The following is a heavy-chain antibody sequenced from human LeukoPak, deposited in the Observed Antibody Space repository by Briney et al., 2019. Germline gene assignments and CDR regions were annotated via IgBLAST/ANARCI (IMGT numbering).Heavy chain of an antibody. CDR2: INPNSGGT. D-gene: IGHD3-10*01. J-gene: IGHJ6*03. Sequence: ASVKVSCKASGYTFTRYYMHWVRQAPGQGREWMGWINPNSGGTNYAQKFQGRVTITRDPSHSTAYTELSRLRCGDPAVYYCAKGYKDYGSGYYYYYYMDVWGKGTTVSVSS. CDR1: GYTFTRYY. CDR3: AKGYKDYGSGYYYYYYMDV. V-gene: IGHV1-2*02.